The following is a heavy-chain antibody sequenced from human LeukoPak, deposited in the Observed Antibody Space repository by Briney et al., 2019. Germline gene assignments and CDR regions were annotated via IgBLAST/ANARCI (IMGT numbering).Heavy chain of an antibody. J-gene: IGHJ6*02. V-gene: IGHV4-34*01. D-gene: IGHD2-2*01. Sequence: SETLSLTCAVYGGSFSGYYWSWIRQPPGKGLEWIGEINHSGSTNYNPSLKSRVTISVDTPKNQFSLKLSSVTAADTAVYYCARAFKEYQLLSSYYYYGMDVWGQGTTVTVSS. CDR1: GGSFSGYY. CDR2: INHSGST. CDR3: ARAFKEYQLLSSYYYYGMDV.